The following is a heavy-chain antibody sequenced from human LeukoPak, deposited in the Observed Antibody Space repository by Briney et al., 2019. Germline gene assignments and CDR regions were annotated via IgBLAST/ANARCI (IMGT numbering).Heavy chain of an antibody. CDR2: ISSSSYYI. D-gene: IGHD1-26*01. Sequence: GSLRLSCAASGFAFSSYTMNWVRQAPGKGLEWVSSISSSSYYIYYADSVKGRFTISRDNAKNSLYLQMNSLRAEDTALYYCAKATYSGSYYEGLADSWGQGTLVGVSS. CDR1: GFAFSSYT. V-gene: IGHV3-21*06. CDR3: AKATYSGSYYEGLADS. J-gene: IGHJ4*02.